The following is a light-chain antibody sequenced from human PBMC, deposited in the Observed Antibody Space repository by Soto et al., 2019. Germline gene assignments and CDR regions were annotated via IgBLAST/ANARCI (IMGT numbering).Light chain of an antibody. Sequence: SYELTQPPSVSVAPGKTARITCGGNNIGSKSVHWYQQKPGQAPVLVIYYDSDRPSGIPERFSGSNSGNTATLTISRDEAGDEADYYCQVWDSSSDHRVFGGGTKLTVL. V-gene: IGLV3-21*04. CDR1: NIGSKS. CDR2: YDS. CDR3: QVWDSSSDHRV. J-gene: IGLJ3*02.